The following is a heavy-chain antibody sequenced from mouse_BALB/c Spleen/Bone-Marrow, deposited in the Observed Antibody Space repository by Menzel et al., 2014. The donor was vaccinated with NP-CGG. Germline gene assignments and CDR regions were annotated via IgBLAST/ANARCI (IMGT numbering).Heavy chain of an antibody. D-gene: IGHD2-1*01. CDR3: VRGNYGNYVDYFDF. CDR2: INSNGGST. J-gene: IGHJ2*01. V-gene: IGHV5-6-3*01. CDR1: GFTFSNYG. Sequence: EVHLVESGGGLVQPGGSLKLSCAASGFTFSNYGMSWVRQTPDERLELVATINSNGGSTYYPDSVKGRFTISRDTAKNTLYLQMSSLKSEETAMYYCVRGNYGNYVDYFDFWGQGTTLTVSS.